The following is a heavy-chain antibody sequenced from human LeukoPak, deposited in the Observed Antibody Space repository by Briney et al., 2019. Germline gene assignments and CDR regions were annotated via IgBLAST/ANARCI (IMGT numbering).Heavy chain of an antibody. CDR2: IKQDGSEK. D-gene: IGHD1-26*01. V-gene: IGHV3-7*01. CDR1: GFTFSSYW. Sequence: GGSLRLSCAASGFTFSSYWMSWVRQAPGKGLEWVANIKQDGSEKYYVDSVKGRFTISRDNAKNSLYLQMNSLRAEDTAVYYCARVDESGSYERGFDYWGQGTLVTVSS. CDR3: ARVDESGSYERGFDY. J-gene: IGHJ4*02.